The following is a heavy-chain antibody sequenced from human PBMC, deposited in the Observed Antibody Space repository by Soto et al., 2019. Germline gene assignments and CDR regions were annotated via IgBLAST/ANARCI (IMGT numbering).Heavy chain of an antibody. J-gene: IGHJ4*02. D-gene: IGHD5-18*01. V-gene: IGHV3-48*03. CDR3: ARENSVQAWLHHFDH. CDR1: GFSFSSFA. Sequence: SLGLSCEASGFSFSSFAMNWVRQAPGRGLEWVSYISDDGASIYYADSLKGRFTISRDNAKNSLSLQMNNLRAEDTAVYYCARENSVQAWLHHFDHWGLGTLVTV. CDR2: ISDDGASI.